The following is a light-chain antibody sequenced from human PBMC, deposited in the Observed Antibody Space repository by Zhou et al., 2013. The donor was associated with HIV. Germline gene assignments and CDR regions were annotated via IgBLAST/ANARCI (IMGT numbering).Light chain of an antibody. J-gene: IGKJ1*01. CDR3: QKYDKGPRT. Sequence: DIQMTQSPTSLSASVGDKVAITCRASQGVSSYIAWYQQKPGMSPGLLIYAASTLQSGVPSRFSGSGSGTDFTLTISSLEPEDAATYYCQKYDKGPRTFGQGTKVLIK. CDR1: QGVSSY. V-gene: IGKV1-27*01. CDR2: AAS.